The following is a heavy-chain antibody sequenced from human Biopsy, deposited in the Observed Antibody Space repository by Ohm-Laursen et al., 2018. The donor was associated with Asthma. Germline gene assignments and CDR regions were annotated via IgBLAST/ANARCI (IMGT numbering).Heavy chain of an antibody. CDR2: ISGSGGST. V-gene: IGHV3-23*01. D-gene: IGHD3-22*01. CDR3: AKGYYYDSSGFDY. CDR1: GFTFSSYA. Sequence: LSLTCAASGFTFSSYAMSWVRQAPGKGLEWVSAISGSGGSTYYADSVKGRFTISRDNSKNTLYLQMNSLRAEDTAVYYCAKGYYYDSSGFDYWGQGTLVTVSP. J-gene: IGHJ4*02.